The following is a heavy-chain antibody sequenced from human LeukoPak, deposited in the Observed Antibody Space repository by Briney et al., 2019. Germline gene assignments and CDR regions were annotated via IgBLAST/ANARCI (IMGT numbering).Heavy chain of an antibody. CDR2: ISSSSSYI. CDR1: GFTFSSYS. D-gene: IGHD5-12*01. J-gene: IGHJ4*02. CDR3: ARGIVATRSYYFDY. V-gene: IGHV3-21*01. Sequence: GGSLGLSCAASGFTFSSYSMNWVRQAPGKGLEWVSSISSSSSYIYYADSVKGRFTISRDNAKNSLYLQMNSLRAEDTAVYYCARGIVATRSYYFDYWGQGTLVTVSS.